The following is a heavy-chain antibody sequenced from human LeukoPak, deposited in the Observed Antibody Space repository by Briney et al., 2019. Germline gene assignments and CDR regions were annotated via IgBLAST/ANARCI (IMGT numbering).Heavy chain of an antibody. CDR1: GGSFSGYY. J-gene: IGHJ4*02. CDR2: VNHSGST. V-gene: IGHV4-34*01. D-gene: IGHD4-17*01. Sequence: SETLSLTCAVYGGSFSGYYWSRIRQPPGKGLEWIGEVNHSGSTNYNPSLKSRVTISVDTSKNQFSLKLSSVTAADTAVYYCARAEGYGDPNTLDYWGQGTLATVSS. CDR3: ARAEGYGDPNTLDY.